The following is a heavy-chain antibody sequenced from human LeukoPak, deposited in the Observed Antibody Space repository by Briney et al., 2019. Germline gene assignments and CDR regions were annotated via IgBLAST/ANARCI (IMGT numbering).Heavy chain of an antibody. Sequence: GGSLRLSCAASGFTFSSYAMHWVRQAPGKGLEWVAVISYDGSNKYYTDSVKGRFTISRDISRNTMYLQMNSLRVEDTAIYYCAKDLYTVPGACDYWGRGTLVTVSS. CDR3: AKDLYTVPGACDY. J-gene: IGHJ4*02. CDR2: ISYDGSNK. D-gene: IGHD6-19*01. CDR1: GFTFSSYA. V-gene: IGHV3-30-3*01.